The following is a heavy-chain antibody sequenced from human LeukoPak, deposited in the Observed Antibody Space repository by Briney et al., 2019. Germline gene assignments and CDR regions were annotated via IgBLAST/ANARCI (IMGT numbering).Heavy chain of an antibody. Sequence: ASVKASCTVSGYTLTELSMHWVRQAPGKGLEWLGYIRPMTGDTNYAQKFQDRVTFSMDTSTATAYMELRSLRSDDTAFYHCGRGVQSFDPWGQGTLVTVSS. CDR2: IRPMTGDT. V-gene: IGHV1-2*02. J-gene: IGHJ5*02. CDR3: GRGVQSFDP. CDR1: GYTLTELS.